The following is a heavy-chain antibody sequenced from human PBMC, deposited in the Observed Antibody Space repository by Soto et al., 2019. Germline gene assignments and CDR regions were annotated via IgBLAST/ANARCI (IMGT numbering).Heavy chain of an antibody. V-gene: IGHV3-21*01. CDR3: AREVHYYDSSGYYYVGFNY. CDR2: ISSSSSYI. Sequence: EVQLVESGGGLVKPGGSLRLSCAASGFTFSSYSMNWVRQAPGKGLEWVSSISSSSSYIYYADSVKGRFTISRDNAKNSLYLQMNGLRAEDTAVYYCAREVHYYDSSGYYYVGFNYWGQGTLVTVSS. D-gene: IGHD3-22*01. CDR1: GFTFSSYS. J-gene: IGHJ4*02.